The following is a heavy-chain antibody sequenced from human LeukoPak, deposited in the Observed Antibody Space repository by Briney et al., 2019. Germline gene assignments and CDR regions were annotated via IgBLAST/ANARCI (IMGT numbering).Heavy chain of an antibody. Sequence: GGSLRLSCAASGFTFSSYSMNWVRQAPGKGLEWVSYISSSSSTIYYADSVKGRFTISRDNAKNSLYLQMNSLRAEDTAVYYCARADYGSGSYYTDWGQGTLVTVSS. CDR2: ISSSSSTI. CDR3: ARADYGSGSYYTD. CDR1: GFTFSSYS. D-gene: IGHD3-10*01. V-gene: IGHV3-48*01. J-gene: IGHJ4*02.